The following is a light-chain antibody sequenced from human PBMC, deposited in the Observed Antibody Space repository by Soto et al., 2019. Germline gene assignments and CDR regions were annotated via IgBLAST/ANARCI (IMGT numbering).Light chain of an antibody. CDR3: QQYYNWPPYT. Sequence: EVVMTQSPATLSVSPGDRATLSCRASQSVDTNVVWYQQKPGQPPRLHVHSASIRATGVPARFTGIGSGTDFTLTISGLQSDDCAIYYCQQYYNWPPYTFGQGTRLQIK. V-gene: IGKV3-15*01. CDR2: SAS. CDR1: QSVDTN. J-gene: IGKJ2*01.